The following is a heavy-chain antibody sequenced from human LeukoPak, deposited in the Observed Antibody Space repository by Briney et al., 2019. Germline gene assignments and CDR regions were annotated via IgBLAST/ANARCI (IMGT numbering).Heavy chain of an antibody. V-gene: IGHV3-23*01. Sequence: GGSLRLSCAASGFTFSSYAMSWVRQAPGNGLEWVSAISGSGGSTYYADSVKGRLTISRDNSKNTLYLQMNSLRAEDTAVYSCASFSYDGGGYNPHYFDYWGQGTLVTVSS. J-gene: IGHJ4*02. CDR2: ISGSGGST. CDR3: ASFSYDGGGYNPHYFDY. CDR1: GFTFSSYA. D-gene: IGHD3-22*01.